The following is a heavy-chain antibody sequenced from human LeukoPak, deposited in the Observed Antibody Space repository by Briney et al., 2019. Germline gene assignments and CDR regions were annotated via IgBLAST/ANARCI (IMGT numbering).Heavy chain of an antibody. V-gene: IGHV3-74*01. CDR1: GFTFRTYW. D-gene: IGHD3-3*01. CDR3: AKNGDYDFWSGYQNWFDP. CDR2: INEDGSIT. Sequence: GGSLRLSCAVSGFTFRTYWMHWVRQVPGEGLVWVSRINEDGSITNYADSVKGRFTISRDNSKNTLYLQMNSLRAEDTAVYYCAKNGDYDFWSGYQNWFDPWGQGTLVTVSS. J-gene: IGHJ5*02.